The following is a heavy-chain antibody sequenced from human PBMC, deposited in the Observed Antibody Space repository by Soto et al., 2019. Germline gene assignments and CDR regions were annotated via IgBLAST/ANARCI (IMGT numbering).Heavy chain of an antibody. V-gene: IGHV3-72*01. J-gene: IGHJ4*02. CDR2: SKNKADSYTT. CDR3: XXXXXXXDFGAA. Sequence: EVQLVESGGGLVQPGGSLRLSCAASGFTFSDYYMDWVRQAPGKGLEWVGRSKNKADSYTTEYAASVTGRFSISRDASXXXXXXXXXXXXXXXXXXXXXXXXXXXXDFGAAWGQGILVTVSS. D-gene: IGHD3-16*01. CDR1: GFTFSDYY.